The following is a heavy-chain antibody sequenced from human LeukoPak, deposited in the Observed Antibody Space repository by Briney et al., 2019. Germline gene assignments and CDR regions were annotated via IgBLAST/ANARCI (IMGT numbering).Heavy chain of an antibody. CDR1: GDSVSGDRAV. V-gene: IGHV6-1*01. CDR2: TYYRSKWYN. CDR3: ARDAPGQSYFDY. Sequence: SQTLSLTCAISGDSVSGDRAVWNWIRQSPSRGLEWLGRTYYRSKWYNHYAEFVKGRITVNPDTSKNQFSLQLNSVTPEDTAVYYCARDAPGQSYFDYWGQGTLVTVSS. D-gene: IGHD2-2*01. J-gene: IGHJ4*02.